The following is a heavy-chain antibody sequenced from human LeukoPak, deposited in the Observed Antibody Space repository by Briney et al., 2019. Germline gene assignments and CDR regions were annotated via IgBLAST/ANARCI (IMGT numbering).Heavy chain of an antibody. CDR1: GFTFSSYA. V-gene: IGHV3-23*01. CDR3: AKDLYYYDSSGLLDY. CDR2: ISGSGGST. J-gene: IGHJ4*02. Sequence: GGSLRLSCAASGFTFSSYAMSWVRQAPGKGLEWVSAISGSGGSTYYADSVKGRFTISRDNSKNTLYLQMNSLRAEDTAVYYCAKDLYYYDSSGLLDYWGQGILVTVSS. D-gene: IGHD3-22*01.